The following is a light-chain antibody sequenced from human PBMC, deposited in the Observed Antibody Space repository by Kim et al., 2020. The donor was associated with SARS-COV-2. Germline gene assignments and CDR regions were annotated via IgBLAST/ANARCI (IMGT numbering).Light chain of an antibody. CDR2: GKN. Sequence: VRITCQGDSLRSYYASWYQQKPGQAPVLVIYGKNNRPSGIPDRFSGSTSGNTASLTIAGAQAEDEADYYCNSRDSSGNHLVFGGGTQLTVL. V-gene: IGLV3-19*01. J-gene: IGLJ3*02. CDR1: SLRSYY. CDR3: NSRDSSGNHLV.